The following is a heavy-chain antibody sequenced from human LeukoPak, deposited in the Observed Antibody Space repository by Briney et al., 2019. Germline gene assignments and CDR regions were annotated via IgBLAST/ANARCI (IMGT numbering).Heavy chain of an antibody. CDR3: AKDTSDSSWAYYCMDV. Sequence: QPGGSLRLSCAASGFTFDDCAMHWVRQAPRKGLEWVSGISWNSGSKGYADSVKGRFTISRDNARNSLYLQMNSLRAEDTALYYYAKDTSDSSWAYYCMDVRGQGTTVTVSS. V-gene: IGHV3-9*01. CDR1: GFTFDDCA. CDR2: ISWNSGSK. D-gene: IGHD6-13*01. J-gene: IGHJ6*02.